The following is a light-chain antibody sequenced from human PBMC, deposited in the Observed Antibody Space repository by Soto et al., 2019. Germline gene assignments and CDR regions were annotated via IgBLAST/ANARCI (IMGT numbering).Light chain of an antibody. CDR1: HSVGSN. Sequence: EIVMTQSASTLSVSQVERATLSCRPSHSVGSNLAWYQQKPGQAPRLLIYDSSKGVTGIPARFSGSGYGSDFTLTISSRESEAFAVYYRPQSSNWHPWAFGQGTKVDIK. V-gene: IGKV3-11*01. CDR3: PQSSNWHPWA. CDR2: DSS. J-gene: IGKJ1*01.